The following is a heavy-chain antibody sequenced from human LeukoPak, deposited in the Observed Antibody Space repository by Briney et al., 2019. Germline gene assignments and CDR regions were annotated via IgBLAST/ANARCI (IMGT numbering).Heavy chain of an antibody. Sequence: GGSLRLSCAASGFTFSRYTMYWVRQAPGKGLEWVALISYDGSYQYSADSVRGRFTISRDNSRNSLYLQMNSLRAEDTAFYYCTKGGFKYFDWSYFDYRGQGTLVTVSS. V-gene: IGHV3-30*18. D-gene: IGHD3-9*01. CDR2: ISYDGSYQ. CDR3: TKGGFKYFDWSYFDY. CDR1: GFTFSRYT. J-gene: IGHJ4*02.